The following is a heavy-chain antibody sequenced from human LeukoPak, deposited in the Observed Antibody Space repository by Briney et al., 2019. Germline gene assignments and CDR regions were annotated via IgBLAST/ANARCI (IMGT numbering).Heavy chain of an antibody. Sequence: ASVKVSFKASVYTFTSYGSSGVGQARGQGHEWRGWISAYNGNRNDVQKLQGRVSMTTDTSTSTAYMSLSTLRSDDTAVYYCARDENLRFEDYYYGMDVWGQGTTVTVSS. CDR1: VYTFTSYG. J-gene: IGHJ6*02. V-gene: IGHV1-18*01. CDR3: ARDENLRFEDYYYGMDV. D-gene: IGHD3-3*01. CDR2: ISAYNGNR.